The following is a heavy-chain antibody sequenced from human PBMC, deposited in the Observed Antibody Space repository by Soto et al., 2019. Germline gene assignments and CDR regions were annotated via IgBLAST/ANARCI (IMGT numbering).Heavy chain of an antibody. CDR3: VKDELWYDFAMDV. D-gene: IGHD2-21*01. CDR2: ISGGGGST. Sequence: GSLILSCAASGFNFRNSAMSWVRQAPGKGPEWVSAISGGGGSTYYADSVKGRFTISRDNSKNMLFLQMNSLSVQDTALYYCVKDELWYDFAMDVWGQGTPVTVSS. V-gene: IGHV3-23*01. J-gene: IGHJ6*02. CDR1: GFNFRNSA.